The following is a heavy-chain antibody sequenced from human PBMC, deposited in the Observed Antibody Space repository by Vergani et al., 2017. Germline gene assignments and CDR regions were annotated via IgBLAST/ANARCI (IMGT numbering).Heavy chain of an antibody. J-gene: IGHJ4*02. V-gene: IGHV4-39*01. CDR3: ASYYYYDSSGYDY. Sequence: LQLQESGPGLVKPSETLSLTCTVSGGSISSSSYYWGWIRQPPGKGLEWIGSIYYSGSTYYNPSLKSRVTISVDTSKNQFSLKLSSVTAADTAVYYCASYYYYDSSGYDYWGQGTLVTVSS. D-gene: IGHD3-22*01. CDR2: IYYSGST. CDR1: GGSISSSSYY.